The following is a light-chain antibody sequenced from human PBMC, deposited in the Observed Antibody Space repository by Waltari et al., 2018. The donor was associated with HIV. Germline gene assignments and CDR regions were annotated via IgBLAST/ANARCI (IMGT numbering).Light chain of an antibody. CDR2: QDS. V-gene: IGLV3-1*01. Sequence: SYELTQPPSVSVSPRQTASITCSGDHLGDKYACWYQQKPGQSPVLVIYQDSKRPSGIPERFSGSNSGNTATLTISGTQAMDEADYYCQAWDSSTVVFGGGTKLTVL. CDR3: QAWDSSTVV. CDR1: HLGDKY. J-gene: IGLJ2*01.